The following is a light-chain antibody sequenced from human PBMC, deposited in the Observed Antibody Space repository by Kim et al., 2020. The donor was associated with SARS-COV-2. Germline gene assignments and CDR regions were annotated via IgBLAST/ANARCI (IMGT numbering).Light chain of an antibody. CDR2: LGS. V-gene: IGKV2-28*01. CDR1: QSLLYSNGYNY. CDR3: MQSLQTLLT. Sequence: PDSICCWSSQSLLYSNGYNYLDRYEQQPGQSPQLLIYLGSNRASGVPDRFSGSGSGTDFTLRISRVEAEDVGVYYCMQSLQTLLTFGGGTKVDIK. J-gene: IGKJ4*01.